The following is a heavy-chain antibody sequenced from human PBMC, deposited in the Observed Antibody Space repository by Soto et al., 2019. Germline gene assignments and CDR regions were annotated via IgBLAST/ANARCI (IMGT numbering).Heavy chain of an antibody. J-gene: IGHJ5*02. Sequence: PSETLSLTCTVSGGSISSGDYYWSWIRQPPGKGLEWIGYIYYNGSTYYNPSLKSRVTISVDTFKNQFSLKLSSVTAADTAVYYCARKTTVTTSSWFDPWGQGTLVTVS. CDR2: IYYNGST. D-gene: IGHD4-4*01. V-gene: IGHV4-30-4*01. CDR3: ARKTTVTTSSWFDP. CDR1: GGSISSGDYY.